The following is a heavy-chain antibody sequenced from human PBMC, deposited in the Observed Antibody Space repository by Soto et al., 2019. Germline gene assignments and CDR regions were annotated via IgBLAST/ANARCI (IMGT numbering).Heavy chain of an antibody. Sequence: PGGSLRLSCAASGFTFSSYAMSWVRQAPGKGLEWVPAISGSGGSTYYADSVKGRFTISRDNSKNTLYLQMNSLRAEDTAVYYCAKDRYRLRWRGGYYYYGMDVWGQGTTVTVSS. V-gene: IGHV3-23*01. J-gene: IGHJ6*02. CDR2: ISGSGGST. D-gene: IGHD4-17*01. CDR1: GFTFSSYA. CDR3: AKDRYRLRWRGGYYYYGMDV.